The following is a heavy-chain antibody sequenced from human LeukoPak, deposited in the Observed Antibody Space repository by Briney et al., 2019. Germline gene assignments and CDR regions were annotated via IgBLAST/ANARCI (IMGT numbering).Heavy chain of an antibody. CDR1: GFTFSSYS. J-gene: IGHJ4*02. D-gene: IGHD3-10*01. Sequence: GGSLRLSCAASGFTFSSYSMNWVRQAPGKGLEWVSSISSSSYIYYADSVKGRFTISRDNAKNSLYLQMNSLRAEDTAVYYCARDPRYYGSGSYRIDYWGQGTLVTVSS. CDR3: ARDPRYYGSGSYRIDY. V-gene: IGHV3-21*01. CDR2: ISSSSYI.